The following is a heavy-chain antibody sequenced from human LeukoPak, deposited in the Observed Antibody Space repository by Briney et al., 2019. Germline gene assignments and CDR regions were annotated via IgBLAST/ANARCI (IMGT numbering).Heavy chain of an antibody. CDR3: AKDQNYESSGYYGGFDC. CDR2: ISDSGGSS. CDR1: GFTFNNYV. D-gene: IGHD3-22*01. Sequence: GGSLRLSCAASGFTFNNYVMSWVRQAPGKGLDWVSSISDSGGSSYFADSVKGRFTISRDNSKNTLFLQINSLRAADTALYYCAKDQNYESSGYYGGFDCWGPGTLVTVSS. V-gene: IGHV3-23*01. J-gene: IGHJ4*02.